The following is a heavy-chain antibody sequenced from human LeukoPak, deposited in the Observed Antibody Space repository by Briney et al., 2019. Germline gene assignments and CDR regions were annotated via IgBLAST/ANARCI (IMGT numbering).Heavy chain of an antibody. V-gene: IGHV3-13*04. CDR1: GFTFSSYD. J-gene: IGHJ4*02. D-gene: IGHD1-26*01. CDR3: ARAVREVGAADYFDY. Sequence: GGSLRLSCAASGFTFSSYDMHWVRQATGKGLEWVSAIGTAGDTYYPGSVKGRFTISRENAKNSLYLQMNSLRAGDTAVYYCARAVREVGAADYFDYWGQGTLVTVSA. CDR2: IGTAGDT.